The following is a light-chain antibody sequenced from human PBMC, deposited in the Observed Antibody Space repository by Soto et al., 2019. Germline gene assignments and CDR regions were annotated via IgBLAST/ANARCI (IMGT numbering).Light chain of an antibody. Sequence: QSVLTQPPSASGTPGQRVTISWSGSSSNIGSNTVNWYQQLPGTAPKLIFYSNNQRPSGVPDRFSDSKSGTSASRATSGLQSEDDAYYYCAAWNGRRNGVVFGGGTKLTVL. CDR1: SSNIGSNT. CDR2: SNN. V-gene: IGLV1-44*01. CDR3: AAWNGRRNGVV. J-gene: IGLJ2*01.